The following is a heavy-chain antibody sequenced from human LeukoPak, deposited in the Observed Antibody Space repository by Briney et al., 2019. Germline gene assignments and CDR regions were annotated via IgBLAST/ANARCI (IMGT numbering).Heavy chain of an antibody. Sequence: GGSLRLSCTASGFTFSSTGMHWLRQAPGKGLEWVSYIWYDGNKKYYGDSVKGRLTVSRDNSKNTLYLQMNSLRVEDTAVYYCARTYNPDYWGQGTLVTVSS. D-gene: IGHD1-14*01. V-gene: IGHV3-30*02. CDR1: GFTFSSTG. CDR3: ARTYNPDY. CDR2: IWYDGNKK. J-gene: IGHJ4*02.